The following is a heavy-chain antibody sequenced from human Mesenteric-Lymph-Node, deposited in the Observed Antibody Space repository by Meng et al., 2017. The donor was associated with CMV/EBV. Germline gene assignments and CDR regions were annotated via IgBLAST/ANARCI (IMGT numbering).Heavy chain of an antibody. V-gene: IGHV4-34*01. Sequence: QVQLHQWGAGLLKPSETLSVTCAVYGGSFSGYYRNWIRQSPEKGLEWIGEINHSGSTTYNPSFTSRIIISVDTSTNQISLNMSSVTAADTAVYYCARGSSYDILTGYFDYWGQGALVTVSS. D-gene: IGHD3-9*01. CDR1: GGSFSGYY. CDR3: ARGSSYDILTGYFDY. CDR2: INHSGST. J-gene: IGHJ4*02.